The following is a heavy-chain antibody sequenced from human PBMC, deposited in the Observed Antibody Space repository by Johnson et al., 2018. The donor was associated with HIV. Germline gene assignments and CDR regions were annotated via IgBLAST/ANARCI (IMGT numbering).Heavy chain of an antibody. V-gene: IGHV3-15*01. CDR1: GFTFSSYG. D-gene: IGHD1-26*01. J-gene: IGHJ3*02. Sequence: VQLVESGGGVVQPGRSLRLSCAASGFTFSSYGMHWVRQAPGKGLEWVGRIKSKTDGGTTDYAAPVKGRFTLSRDDSKNTLFLQMNSLKTEDTALYYCTAHYRNAFDIWGQGTMVTVSS. CDR3: TAHYRNAFDI. CDR2: IKSKTDGGTT.